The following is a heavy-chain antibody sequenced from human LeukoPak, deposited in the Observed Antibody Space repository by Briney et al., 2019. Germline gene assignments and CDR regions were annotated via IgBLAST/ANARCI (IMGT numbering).Heavy chain of an antibody. D-gene: IGHD6-13*01. CDR2: ISYDGSNK. CDR1: GFTFSSYA. V-gene: IGHV3-30-3*01. J-gene: IGHJ5*02. Sequence: GRSLRLSCAASGFTFSSYAMHWVRQAPGKGLEWVAVISYDGSNKYYADSVKGRFTISRDNSKNTLYLQMNSLRAEDTAVYYCARDVGRYSSSWYPPTGFDPWGQGTLVTVSS. CDR3: ARDVGRYSSSWYPPTGFDP.